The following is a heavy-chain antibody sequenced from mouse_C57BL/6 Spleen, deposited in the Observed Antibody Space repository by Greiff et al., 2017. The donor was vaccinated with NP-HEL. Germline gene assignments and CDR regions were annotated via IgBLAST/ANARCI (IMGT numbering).Heavy chain of an antibody. J-gene: IGHJ4*01. CDR1: GYTFTDYY. Sequence: EVQLQQSGPELVKPGASVKISCKASGYTFTDYYMNWVKQSHGKSLEWIGDINPNNGGTSYNQKFKGKATLTVDKSSSTAYMELRSLTSEDSAVYYCARERTAQALYYYAMDYWGQGTSVTVSS. CDR2: INPNNGGT. CDR3: ARERTAQALYYYAMDY. V-gene: IGHV1-26*01. D-gene: IGHD3-2*02.